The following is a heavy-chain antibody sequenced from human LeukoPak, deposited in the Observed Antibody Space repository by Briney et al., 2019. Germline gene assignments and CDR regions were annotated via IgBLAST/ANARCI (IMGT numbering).Heavy chain of an antibody. J-gene: IGHJ3*02. V-gene: IGHV5-51*01. CDR3: ARRTPGSGSFDAFDI. D-gene: IGHD3-10*01. CDR2: IYPGDSDT. CDR1: GYSFTSYW. Sequence: GESLKISCKGSGYSFTSYWIGWVRQMPGKGLEWMGIIYPGDSDTRYSPSFQGQVTISADKSISTAYLQWSSLKASDTAMYYCARRTPGSGSFDAFDIRGQGTMVTVSS.